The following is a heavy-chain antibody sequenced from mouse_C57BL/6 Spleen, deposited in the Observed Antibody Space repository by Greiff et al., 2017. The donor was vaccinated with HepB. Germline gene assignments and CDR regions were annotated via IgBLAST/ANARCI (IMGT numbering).Heavy chain of an antibody. CDR1: GFTFSDYY. V-gene: IGHV5-16*01. Sequence: EVQLQESAGGLVQPGSSMKLSCTASGFTFSDYYMAWVRQVPEKGLEWVANINYDGSSTYYLDSLKSRFLISRDNAKNILYLQMSSLKSEDTATYYGAREWGYYGSSSWYVDVGGTGTTVTVSS. J-gene: IGHJ1*03. CDR2: INYDGSST. CDR3: AREWGYYGSSSWYVDV. D-gene: IGHD1-1*01.